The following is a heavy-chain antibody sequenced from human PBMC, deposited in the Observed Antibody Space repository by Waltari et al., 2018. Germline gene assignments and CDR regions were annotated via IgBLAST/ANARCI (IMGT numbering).Heavy chain of an antibody. CDR1: RGPLPGYP. CDR3: ARGHPFTIVSPRYYYYYYMDV. J-gene: IGHJ6*03. D-gene: IGHD3-9*01. Sequence: QVHLQQWGAGLLKPSETLSLTCGVYRGPLPGYPWHSNRQAPGTWLEWIGDINHSGNTDYNPSLESRVTISADTSKNQFSLHLTSVTAADTAVYYCARGHPFTIVSPRYYYYYYMDVWDKGTAVTVSS. V-gene: IGHV4-34*01. CDR2: INHSGNT.